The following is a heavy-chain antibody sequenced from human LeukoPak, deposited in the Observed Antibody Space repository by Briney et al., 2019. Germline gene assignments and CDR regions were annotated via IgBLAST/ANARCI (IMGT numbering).Heavy chain of an antibody. D-gene: IGHD2-2*01. Sequence: GGSLRLSCAASGFTFSNYAMSWVRQAPGKGLEYVSAISSNGGSTYYANSVKGRFTISRDNSKNTLYLQMGSLRAEDMAVYYCARYRCSSTSCFVDYWGQGTLVTASS. J-gene: IGHJ4*02. V-gene: IGHV3-64*01. CDR1: GFTFSNYA. CDR3: ARYRCSSTSCFVDY. CDR2: ISSNGGST.